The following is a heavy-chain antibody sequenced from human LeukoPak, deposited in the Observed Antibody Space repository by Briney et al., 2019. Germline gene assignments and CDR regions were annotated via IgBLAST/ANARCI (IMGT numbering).Heavy chain of an antibody. V-gene: IGHV3-48*03. CDR1: GFAFSNYE. CDR2: ISVSGRAM. D-gene: IGHD3-22*01. Sequence: PGGSLRLSCTVSGFAFSNYEMNWVHQAPGKGLEWISYISVSGRAMYYADSVKGRFTISRDNAKNSLYLQINSLRVEDTAVYFCVRDGYYDSSGYYYAYYFDYWGQGTLVTVSS. J-gene: IGHJ4*02. CDR3: VRDGYYDSSGYYYAYYFDY.